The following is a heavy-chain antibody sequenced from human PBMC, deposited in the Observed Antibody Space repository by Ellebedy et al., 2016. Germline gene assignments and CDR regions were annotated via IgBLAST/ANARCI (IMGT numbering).Heavy chain of an antibody. D-gene: IGHD6-19*01. CDR2: INHSGST. V-gene: IGHV4-34*01. Sequence: SETLSLTXAVYGGSFSGYYWSWIRQPPGKGLEWIGEINHSGSTNYNPSLKSRVTISVDTSKNQFSLKLSSVTAADTAVYYCARGYSVAGTEDWFDPWGQGTLVTVSS. CDR1: GGSFSGYY. CDR3: ARGYSVAGTEDWFDP. J-gene: IGHJ5*02.